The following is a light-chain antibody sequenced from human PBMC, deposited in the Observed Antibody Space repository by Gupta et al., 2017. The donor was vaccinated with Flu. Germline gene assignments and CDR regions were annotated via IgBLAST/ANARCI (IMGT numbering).Light chain of an antibody. CDR1: QTVSNE. Sequence: TVSGATRERATLSGWARQTVSNELAWYQQKPCQAPRLLIYAASNRATGITTRFSGSGCGTEFTLTISSLQAEDFAVYYCHQENNWPFTFGRGTKVEIK. J-gene: IGKJ4*01. V-gene: IGKV3-15*01. CDR3: HQENNWPFT. CDR2: AAS.